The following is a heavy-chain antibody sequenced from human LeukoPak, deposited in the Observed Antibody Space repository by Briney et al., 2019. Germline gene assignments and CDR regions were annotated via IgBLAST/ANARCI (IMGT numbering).Heavy chain of an antibody. Sequence: PGGSLRLSCAASGFTFSSYATSWVRQAPGKGLEWVSAISGSGGSTYYADSVKGRFTISRDNSKNTLYLQMNSLRAEDTAVYYCAKDQRAMVRGVLDYWGQGTLVTVSS. CDR2: ISGSGGST. J-gene: IGHJ4*02. V-gene: IGHV3-23*01. CDR3: AKDQRAMVRGVLDY. D-gene: IGHD3-10*01. CDR1: GFTFSSYA.